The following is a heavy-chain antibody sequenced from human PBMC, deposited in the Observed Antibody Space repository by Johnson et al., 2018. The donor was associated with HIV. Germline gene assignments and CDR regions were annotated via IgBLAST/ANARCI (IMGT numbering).Heavy chain of an antibody. CDR1: GFTVSSNY. J-gene: IGHJ3*02. Sequence: VQLVESGGGLIQPGGSLRLSCAASGFTVSSNYMSWVRQAPGKGLEWVSVIYSGGSTYYADSVKGRFTISRDNSKNTLYLQMHSLRAEDTAVYYCARDSPPWGARGDIWGQGTMVTVSS. D-gene: IGHD1-26*01. V-gene: IGHV3-53*01. CDR2: IYSGGST. CDR3: ARDSPPWGARGDI.